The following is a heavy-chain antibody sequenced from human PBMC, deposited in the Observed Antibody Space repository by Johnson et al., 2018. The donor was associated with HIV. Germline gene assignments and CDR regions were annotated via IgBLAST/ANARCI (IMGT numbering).Heavy chain of an antibody. Sequence: VQLAESGGGLVQPGGSLRLSCAASGFTFRSYAMHWVRQAPRKGLEWVSGISWNSGSIGYADSVKGRFTISRDNAKNSLYLQMNSLRAEDTAVYYCAREYYGSGSDAFDIWGQGTMVTVSS. D-gene: IGHD3-10*01. CDR1: GFTFRSYA. J-gene: IGHJ3*02. CDR2: ISWNSGSI. V-gene: IGHV3-9*01. CDR3: AREYYGSGSDAFDI.